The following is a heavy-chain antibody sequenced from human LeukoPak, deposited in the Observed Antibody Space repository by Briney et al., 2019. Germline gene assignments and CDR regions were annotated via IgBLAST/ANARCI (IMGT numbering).Heavy chain of an antibody. D-gene: IGHD5-18*01. CDR1: GFTFDDYA. CDR3: AKAAGYSYGHIDY. J-gene: IGHJ4*02. V-gene: IGHV3-9*03. Sequence: SLRLSCAASGFTFDDYAMHWVRQAPGKGLEWVSGISWNGGSMGYADSVKGRFTITRDNAKNSLYLQMNSLRAEDMALYYCAKAAGYSYGHIDYWGQGNLVIVSS. CDR2: ISWNGGSM.